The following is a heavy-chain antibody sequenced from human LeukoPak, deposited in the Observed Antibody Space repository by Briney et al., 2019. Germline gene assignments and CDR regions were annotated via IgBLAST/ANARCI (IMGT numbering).Heavy chain of an antibody. CDR2: IYYSGST. CDR3: ARMGRITMIDDAFDI. J-gene: IGHJ3*02. Sequence: SETLSLTCTVSGGSISSGGYYWSWLRQHPGKGLEWIVYIYYSGSTYYNPSLKSRVTISVDTSKNQFSLKLSSVTAADTAVYYCARMGRITMIDDAFDIWGQGTMVTVSS. CDR1: GGSISSGGYY. D-gene: IGHD3-22*01. V-gene: IGHV4-31*03.